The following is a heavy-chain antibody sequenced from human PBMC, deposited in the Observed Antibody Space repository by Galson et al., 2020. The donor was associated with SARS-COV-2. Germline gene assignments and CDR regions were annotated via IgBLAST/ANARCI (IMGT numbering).Heavy chain of an antibody. J-gene: IGHJ6*02. Sequence: TGGSLRLSCAASGFTFSSYSMNWVRQAPGKGLEWVSYISSSSSTIYYADSVKGQFTISRDNAKNSLYLQMNSLRDEDTAVYYCVGATLYYYYGMDVWGQGTTVTVSS. CDR1: GFTFSSYS. D-gene: IGHD1-26*01. CDR3: VGATLYYYYGMDV. CDR2: ISSSSSTI. V-gene: IGHV3-48*02.